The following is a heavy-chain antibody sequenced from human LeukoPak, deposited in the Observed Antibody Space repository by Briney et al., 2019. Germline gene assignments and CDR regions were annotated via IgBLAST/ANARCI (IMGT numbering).Heavy chain of an antibody. CDR3: AKDYGSGSYFAWDAFDI. V-gene: IGHV3-9*01. CDR2: ISWNSGSI. D-gene: IGHD3-10*01. J-gene: IGHJ3*02. CDR1: GFTFDDYA. Sequence: SGGSLRLSCAASGFTFDDYAMHWVRQAPGKGLEWVSGISWNSGSIGYADSVKGRFTISRDNAKNSLYLQMNSLRAEDTALYYCAKDYGSGSYFAWDAFDIWGQGTMVTVSS.